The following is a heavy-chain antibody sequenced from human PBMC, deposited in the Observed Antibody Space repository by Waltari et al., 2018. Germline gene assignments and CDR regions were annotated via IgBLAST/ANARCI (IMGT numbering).Heavy chain of an antibody. CDR1: GFTFRNYA. J-gene: IGHJ6*02. V-gene: IGHV3-23*01. D-gene: IGHD3-3*01. CDR2: ISGAGTK. Sequence: EMQLLDSGGDLTQPGGSLRLSCEASGFTFRNYAINWVRQAPGRGLEWVCAISGAGTKYYADPLKGRFTLSRDNSKNTLQLQMNSLRPEDSAVYFCTRGDFWTGSYTDAYAMDVWGHGTTVTVSS. CDR3: TRGDFWTGSYTDAYAMDV.